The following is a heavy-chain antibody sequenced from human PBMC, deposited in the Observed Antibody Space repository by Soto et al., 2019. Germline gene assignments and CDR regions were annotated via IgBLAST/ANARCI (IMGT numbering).Heavy chain of an antibody. J-gene: IGHJ6*02. CDR3: ARDNPTATPNFYYYYYGMDV. Sequence: QVQLVQSGAEVKKPGSSVKVSCKASGRTFSNYAINWVRQAPGQGLEWMGGIIPIFGTTNYAQRFQGRVTVTADESTGTDYMELSSLTSDDTAIYYCARDNPTATPNFYYYYYGMDVWGQGTTVTVSS. V-gene: IGHV1-69*01. CDR1: GRTFSNYA. CDR2: IIPIFGTT. D-gene: IGHD7-27*01.